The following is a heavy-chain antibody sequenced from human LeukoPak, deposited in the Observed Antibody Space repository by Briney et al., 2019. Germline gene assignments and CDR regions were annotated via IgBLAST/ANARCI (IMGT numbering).Heavy chain of an antibody. CDR1: GGSFSGYY. Sequence: PSETLSLTCAVYGGSFSGYYWSWTRQPPGKGLEWIGEINHSGSTNYNPSLKSRVTISVDTSKNQFSLKLSSVTAADTAVYYCARGYSSSWTPGYWGQGTLVTVSS. V-gene: IGHV4-34*01. D-gene: IGHD6-13*01. CDR3: ARGYSSSWTPGY. CDR2: INHSGST. J-gene: IGHJ4*02.